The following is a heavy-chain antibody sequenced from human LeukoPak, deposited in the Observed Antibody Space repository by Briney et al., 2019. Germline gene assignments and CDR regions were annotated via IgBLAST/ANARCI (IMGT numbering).Heavy chain of an antibody. D-gene: IGHD3-10*01. CDR2: FDPEDGET. CDR3: ATDLVVGSGSSNFDY. CDR1: GYTLTELS. J-gene: IGHJ4*02. V-gene: IGHV1-24*01. Sequence: SVKVSCKFSGYTLTELSMHWVRQAPGKGLEWMGGFDPEDGETIYAQKFQGRVTMTEDTSTDTAYMELSSLRSEDTAVYYCATDLVVGSGSSNFDYWGQGTLVTVSS.